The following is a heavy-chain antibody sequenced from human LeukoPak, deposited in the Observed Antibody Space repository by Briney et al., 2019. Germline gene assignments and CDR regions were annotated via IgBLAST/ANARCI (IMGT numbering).Heavy chain of an antibody. D-gene: IGHD3-22*01. V-gene: IGHV1-18*01. CDR1: GYTFTSYG. Sequence: GASVKVSCKASGYTFTSYGISWVRQAPGQGLEWMGWISVYNGNTKYTQKLQGRVTMTTDTSTSTAYMELRSLRSDDTAVYYCARGDYYDSSGYYEDDAFDIWGQGTMVTVSS. CDR2: ISVYNGNT. J-gene: IGHJ3*02. CDR3: ARGDYYDSSGYYEDDAFDI.